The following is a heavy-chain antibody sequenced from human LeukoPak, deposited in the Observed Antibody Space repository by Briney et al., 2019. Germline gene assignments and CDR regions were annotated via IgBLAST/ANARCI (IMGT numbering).Heavy chain of an antibody. V-gene: IGHV1-18*01. D-gene: IGHD2-2*02. Sequence: ASVKVSCKASGYTFTSYGISWVRQAPGQGLEWMGWISAYNGNTNYAQKLQGRVTMTTDTSTSTAYMELRSLRSDDTAVYYCARGVENTATAILYYFDYWGQGTLVTVSS. CDR2: ISAYNGNT. J-gene: IGHJ4*02. CDR3: ARGVENTATAILYYFDY. CDR1: GYTFTSYG.